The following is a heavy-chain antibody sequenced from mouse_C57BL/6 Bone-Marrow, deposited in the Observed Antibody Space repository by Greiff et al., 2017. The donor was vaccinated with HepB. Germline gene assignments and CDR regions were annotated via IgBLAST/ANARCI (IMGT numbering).Heavy chain of an antibody. J-gene: IGHJ2*01. V-gene: IGHV1-81*01. D-gene: IGHD1-1*01. Sequence: VQLQQPGAELARPGASVKLSCKASGYTFTSYGISWVKQRTGQGLEWIGEIYPRSGNTYYNEKFKGKATLTADKSSSTAYMELSSLTSEDSAVYFGTRTYYGSSDRDYWGQGTTLTVSS. CDR1: GYTFTSYG. CDR3: TRTYYGSSDRDY. CDR2: IYPRSGNT.